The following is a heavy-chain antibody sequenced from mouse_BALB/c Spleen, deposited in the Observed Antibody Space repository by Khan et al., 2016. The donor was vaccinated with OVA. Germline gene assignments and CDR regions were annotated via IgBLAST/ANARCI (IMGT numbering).Heavy chain of an antibody. V-gene: IGHV1-4*01. CDR2: INPSSGYT. CDR3: ARKSTRASY. D-gene: IGHD3-1*01. J-gene: IGHJ2*01. CDR1: GYTFTSYT. Sequence: QVQLQQSGAELVKPGASVKMSCKASGYTFTSYTMYWVKQRPGQGLEWIGYINPSSGYTKYNQKFEDKATLTADKSSSTAYMQLSSLTSEDSAVYYCARKSTRASYWGQGTTLTVSS.